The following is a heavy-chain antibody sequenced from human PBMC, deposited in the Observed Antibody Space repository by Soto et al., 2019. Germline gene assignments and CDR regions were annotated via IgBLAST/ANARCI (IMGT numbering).Heavy chain of an antibody. J-gene: IGHJ3*02. D-gene: IGHD4-17*01. CDR2: IIPIFGTA. CDR1: GGTFNSYA. CDR3: ARARGDADYGDPRGNAFDI. Sequence: GASVKVSCKASGGTFNSYAISWVRQAPGQGLEWMGGIIPIFGTANYAQKFQGRVTITADESTSTAYMELSSLRSEDTAVYYCARARGDADYGDPRGNAFDIWGQGTMVTVSS. V-gene: IGHV1-69*13.